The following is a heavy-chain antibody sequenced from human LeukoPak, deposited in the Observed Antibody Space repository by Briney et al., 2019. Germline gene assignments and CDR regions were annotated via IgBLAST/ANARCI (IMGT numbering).Heavy chain of an antibody. CDR3: ARGRWEPGGGVDY. V-gene: IGHV3-66*01. Sequence: GGSLRLSCAASGFTLSSNAMNWVRQAPGKGLEWVSVLYSGGTTSYADSVKGRFTISRDNSKNTLYLQMNSLRAEDTAVYYCARGRWEPGGGVDYWGQGTLVTVSS. J-gene: IGHJ4*02. CDR2: LYSGGTT. D-gene: IGHD1-26*01. CDR1: GFTLSSNA.